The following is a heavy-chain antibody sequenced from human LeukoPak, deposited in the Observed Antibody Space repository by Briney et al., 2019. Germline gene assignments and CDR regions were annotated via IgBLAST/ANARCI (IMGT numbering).Heavy chain of an antibody. CDR2: ISDSGGST. CDR1: GFTFSNHA. CDR3: AKDGGLWVSAHWGDS. V-gene: IGHV3-23*01. Sequence: PGGSLILSCAASGFTFSNHAMSWVRQAPGKGLEWVAVISDSGGSTYYADSVKGRFTVSRDNSKNTLFLQMNSLRAEDTAVYYCAKDGGLWVSAHWGDSWGRGTLVTVSS. J-gene: IGHJ4*02. D-gene: IGHD7-27*01.